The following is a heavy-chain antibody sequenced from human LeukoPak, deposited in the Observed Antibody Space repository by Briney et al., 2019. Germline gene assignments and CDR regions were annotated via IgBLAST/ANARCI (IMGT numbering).Heavy chain of an antibody. D-gene: IGHD3-10*01. V-gene: IGHV3-23*01. CDR2: ISGSGGST. Sequence: GGSLRLSCAASGFTFSSYAMSWVRQAPGKGPEWVSAISGSGGSTYYADSVKGRFTISRDNSKNTLYLQTNSLRAEDTAVYYCSTVGPSGSHYPLDSWGQGTLVTVSS. J-gene: IGHJ4*02. CDR3: STVGPSGSHYPLDS. CDR1: GFTFSSYA.